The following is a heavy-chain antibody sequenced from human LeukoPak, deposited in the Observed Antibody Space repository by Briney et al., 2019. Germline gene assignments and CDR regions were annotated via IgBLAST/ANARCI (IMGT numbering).Heavy chain of an antibody. V-gene: IGHV1-18*01. CDR3: ARDRGRAPFDP. Sequence: GASVKVSCKASGYTFSTNGISWVRQAPGQGLEWMGWISAYNGNTNYAQKLQGRVTMTTDTSTSTAYMELRSLRSDDTAVYHCARDRGRAPFDPWGQGTLVTVSS. CDR1: GYTFSTNG. J-gene: IGHJ5*02. CDR2: ISAYNGNT. D-gene: IGHD3-10*01.